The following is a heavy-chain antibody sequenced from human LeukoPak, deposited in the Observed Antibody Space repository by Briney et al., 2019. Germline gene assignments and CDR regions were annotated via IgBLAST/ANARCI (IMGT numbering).Heavy chain of an antibody. CDR1: GFTFSSYS. CDR2: ISSSSSYI. CDR3: ARGLDYDFWSGYSNPYYFDY. J-gene: IGHJ4*02. D-gene: IGHD3-3*01. V-gene: IGHV3-21*01. Sequence: GGSLRLSCAASGFTFSSYSMNWVRQAPGKGLEWVSSISSSSSYIYYADSVKGRFTISRDNAKNSLYLQMNGLRAEDTAVYYCARGLDYDFWSGYSNPYYFDYWGQGTLVTVSS.